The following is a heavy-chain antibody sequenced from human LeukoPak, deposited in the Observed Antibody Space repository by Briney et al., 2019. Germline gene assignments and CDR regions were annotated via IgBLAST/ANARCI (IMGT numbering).Heavy chain of an antibody. Sequence: GGSLRLSCVASGFTLNSYAMHWVRQAPGKGLEWVAIIWFDGTNKDYADSVKGRFTISRDNSKNTLYLQMNSLRAEDTAVYYCTKGLDSSGYDCYFDYWGQGTLVTVSS. CDR1: GFTLNSYA. CDR3: TKGLDSSGYDCYFDY. J-gene: IGHJ4*02. D-gene: IGHD3-22*01. V-gene: IGHV3-33*06. CDR2: IWFDGTNK.